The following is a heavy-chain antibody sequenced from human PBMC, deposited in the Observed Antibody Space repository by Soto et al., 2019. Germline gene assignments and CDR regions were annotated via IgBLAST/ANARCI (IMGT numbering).Heavy chain of an antibody. CDR3: ARVEVVLMVYALPGGAFDI. J-gene: IGHJ3*02. CDR2: IYYSGST. CDR1: GGSISSGGYY. Sequence: SETLSLTCTVSGGSISSGGYYWSWIRQHPGKGLEWIGYIYYSGSTYYNPSLKSRVTISVDTSKNQFSLKLSSVTAADTAVYYCARVEVVLMVYALPGGAFDIWGQGTMVTVSS. D-gene: IGHD2-8*01. V-gene: IGHV4-31*03.